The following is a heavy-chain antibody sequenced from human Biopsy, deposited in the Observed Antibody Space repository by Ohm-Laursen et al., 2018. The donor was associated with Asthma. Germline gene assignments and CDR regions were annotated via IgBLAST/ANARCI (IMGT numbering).Heavy chain of an antibody. CDR2: IKHDGSEK. D-gene: IGHD3-3*02. V-gene: IGHV3-7*01. J-gene: IGHJ1*01. CDR3: ARTFHFWSPYHAEHYQL. CDR1: GFTFSSYW. Sequence: SLRLSCAASGFTFSSYWMSWVRQVPGQGLEWVANIKHDGSEKNHVDSLKGRFTISRDNAKNSLYLQMNSLRAEDTAVYYCARTFHFWSPYHAEHYQLWGQGTLVTVSS.